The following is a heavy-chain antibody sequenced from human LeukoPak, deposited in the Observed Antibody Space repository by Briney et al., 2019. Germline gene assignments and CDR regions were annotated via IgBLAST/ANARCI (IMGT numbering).Heavy chain of an antibody. J-gene: IGHJ5*02. D-gene: IGHD3-10*01. V-gene: IGHV4-39*02. CDR2: IYYSGST. CDR1: GASISSNSYY. Sequence: SETLSLTCTVSGASISSNSYYWGWIRQPPGRGLEWIGSIYYSGSTYYNPSLKSRVTISVDTSKNQFSLKLSSVTAADTAVYYCARESVTMVRGVIGWFDPWGQGTLVTVSS. CDR3: ARESVTMVRGVIGWFDP.